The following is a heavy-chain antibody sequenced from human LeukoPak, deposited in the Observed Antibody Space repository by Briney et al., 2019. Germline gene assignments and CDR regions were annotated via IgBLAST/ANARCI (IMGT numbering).Heavy chain of an antibody. CDR2: VNPNSGET. CDR1: GYNFIGFY. D-gene: IGHD6-13*01. CDR3: ARGATRLATAGAEFDS. Sequence: ASVKVSCKASGYNFIGFYMHWVRQAPGQSLEWMGRVNPNSGETSFALSFQGRVTMTRDTSINTAYMGLGRLTSDDTAVYFCARGATRLATAGAEFDSWGQGTLVIVSS. J-gene: IGHJ4*02. V-gene: IGHV1-2*06.